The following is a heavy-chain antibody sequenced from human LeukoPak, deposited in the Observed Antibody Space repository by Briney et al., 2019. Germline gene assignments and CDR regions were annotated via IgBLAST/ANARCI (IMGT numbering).Heavy chain of an antibody. CDR2: IYYSGST. J-gene: IGHJ4*02. CDR3: ARALTMVRGVIHWVDY. CDR1: GGSISSSSYY. V-gene: IGHV4-39*07. Sequence: SETLSLTCTVPGGSISSSSYYWGWIRQPPGKGLEWIGRIYYSGSTYYNPSLKSRVTISVDTSKNQFSLKLSSVTAADTAVYYCARALTMVRGVIHWVDYWGQGTLVTVSS. D-gene: IGHD3-10*01.